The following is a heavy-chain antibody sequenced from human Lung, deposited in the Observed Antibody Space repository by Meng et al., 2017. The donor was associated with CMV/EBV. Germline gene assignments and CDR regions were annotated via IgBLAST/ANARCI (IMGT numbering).Heavy chain of an antibody. D-gene: IGHD3-10*01. CDR2: IYYSGST. Sequence: SGGSISSGDYYWSWIRQPPGKGLEWIGYIYYSGSTYYNLSLKSRVTISVDTSKNQFSLKLSSVTAADTAVYYCARETHGSGSYYDYWGQGTLVTVSS. V-gene: IGHV4-30-4*01. CDR1: GGSISSGDYY. CDR3: ARETHGSGSYYDY. J-gene: IGHJ4*02.